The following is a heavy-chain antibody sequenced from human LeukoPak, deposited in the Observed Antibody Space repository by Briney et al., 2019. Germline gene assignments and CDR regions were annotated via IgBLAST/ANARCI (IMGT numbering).Heavy chain of an antibody. J-gene: IGHJ5*02. CDR2: IYYSGST. CDR1: GGSISSYY. D-gene: IGHD3-10*01. CDR3: ARAPMVRGVIRMFDP. Sequence: SETLSLTCTVSGGSISSYYWSWIRQPPGKRLEWIGYIYYSGSTNYNPSLKSRVTISVDTSKNQFSLKLSSATAADTAVYYCARAPMVRGVIRMFDPWGQGTLVTVSS. V-gene: IGHV4-59*01.